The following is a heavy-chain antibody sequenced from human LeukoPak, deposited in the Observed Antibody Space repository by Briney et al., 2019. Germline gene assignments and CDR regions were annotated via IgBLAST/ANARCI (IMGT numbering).Heavy chain of an antibody. J-gene: IGHJ3*02. V-gene: IGHV4-59*01. D-gene: IGHD3-22*01. CDR3: ARADHYYDSSGYPGPRDAFDI. Sequence: TSETLSLTCTVSGGSISSYYWSWIRQPPGKGLEWIDNIYYSGSTNYNPSLKSRVTISVDTSKNQFSLKLSSVTAADTAVYYCARADHYYDSSGYPGPRDAFDIWSQGTMVTVSS. CDR2: IYYSGST. CDR1: GGSISSYY.